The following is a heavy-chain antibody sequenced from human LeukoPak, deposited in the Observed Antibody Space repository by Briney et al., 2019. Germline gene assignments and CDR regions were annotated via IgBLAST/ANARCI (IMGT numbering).Heavy chain of an antibody. CDR1: GFTFSSYA. J-gene: IGHJ4*02. Sequence: PGGSLRLSCAASGFTFSSYAMHWVRQAPGKGLEWEAVISYDGSNKYYADSVKGRFTISRDNSKNTLYLQMNSLRAEDTAVYYCARSRVVATDYWGQGTLVTVSS. V-gene: IGHV3-30-3*01. D-gene: IGHD3-22*01. CDR3: ARSRVVATDY. CDR2: ISYDGSNK.